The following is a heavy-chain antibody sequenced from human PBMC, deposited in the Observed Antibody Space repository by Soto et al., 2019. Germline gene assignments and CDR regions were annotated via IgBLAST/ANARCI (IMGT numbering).Heavy chain of an antibody. J-gene: IGHJ4*02. D-gene: IGHD5-18*01. CDR1: DLYLNNYY. V-gene: IGHV4-59*08. CDR3: ARADETAMVAKYYFDS. Sequence: LETHPHSKTVADLYLNNYYLILIRQTQGKGLEWIGYIYYSGSTNYNPSLKSRVTISGDTSKNQFSLKLSSVSAADTAVYYCARADETAMVAKYYFDSWGQGTLVPVSS. CDR2: IYYSGST.